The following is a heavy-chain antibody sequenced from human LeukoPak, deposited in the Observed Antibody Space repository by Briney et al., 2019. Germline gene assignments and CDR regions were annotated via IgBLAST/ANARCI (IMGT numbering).Heavy chain of an antibody. CDR1: GGSISSSSYY. Sequence: SETLSLTCTVSGGSISSSSYYWGWIRQPPGKGLEWIGSIYYSGSTYYNPSLKSRVTISIDTSKNQFSLRLSSVTAADTAVFYCARSTDGTTSSGWYVDYWGQGTLVTVSS. D-gene: IGHD6-19*01. CDR2: IYYSGST. V-gene: IGHV4-39*01. J-gene: IGHJ4*02. CDR3: ARSTDGTTSSGWYVDY.